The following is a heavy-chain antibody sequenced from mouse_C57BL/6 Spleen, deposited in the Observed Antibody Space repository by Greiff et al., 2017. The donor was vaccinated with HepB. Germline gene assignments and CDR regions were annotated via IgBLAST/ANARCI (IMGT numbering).Heavy chain of an antibody. J-gene: IGHJ1*03. CDR1: GYSITSGYY. CDR3: ARRYGSSYWYFDV. Sequence: EVQLVESGPGLVKPSQSLSLTCSVTGYSITSGYYWNWIRQFPGNKLEWMGYISYDGSNNYNPSLKNRISITRDTSKNQFFLKLNSVTTEDTATYYCARRYGSSYWYFDVWGTGTTVTVSS. V-gene: IGHV3-6*01. CDR2: ISYDGSN. D-gene: IGHD1-1*01.